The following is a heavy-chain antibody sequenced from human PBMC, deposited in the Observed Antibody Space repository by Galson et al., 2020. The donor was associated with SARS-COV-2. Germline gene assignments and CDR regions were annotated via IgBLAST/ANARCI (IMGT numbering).Heavy chain of an antibody. J-gene: IGHJ4*02. CDR2: ITFIGNT. CDR1: GVSITRYY. D-gene: IGHD2-15*01. V-gene: IGHV4-59*01. Sequence: SETLSLTCTVSGVSITRYYWSWIRQSPGKGLDWIGYITFIGNTHYNPSLKSRVTISADTSNNRFSLHLSSVTDADTAVYYCARYDPLAAAGTGGFDFWGQGTLVTVSS. CDR3: ARYDPLAAAGTGGFDF.